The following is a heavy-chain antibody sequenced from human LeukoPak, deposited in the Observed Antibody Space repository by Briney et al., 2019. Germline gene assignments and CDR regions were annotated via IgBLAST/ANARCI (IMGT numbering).Heavy chain of an antibody. CDR1: EFTFSTYW. D-gene: IGHD6-13*01. CDR2: IEPPGSET. J-gene: IGHJ4*02. CDR3: GRFGYEAAVES. Sequence: PGGSLRLSCAASEFTFSTYWMTWVRQAPGKGLEWVANIEPPGSETYYVDPVKGRFTISRDNAKNLLYLQMNSLRAEDTAVYYCGRFGYEAAVESWGQGTLVTVSS. V-gene: IGHV3-7*01.